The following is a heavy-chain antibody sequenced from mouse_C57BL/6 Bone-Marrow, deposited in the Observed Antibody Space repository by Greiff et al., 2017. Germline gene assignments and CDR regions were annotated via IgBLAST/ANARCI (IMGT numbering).Heavy chain of an antibody. J-gene: IGHJ4*01. CDR2: INPSNGGT. D-gene: IGHD2-1*01. CDR1: GYTFTSYW. Sequence: VQLQQPRTELVKPGASVKLSCKASGYTFTSYWMHWVKQRPGQGLEWIGNINPSNGGTNYNEKFKSKATLTGDKSSSTAYMQLSSLTSEDSAVYYGARSRGNYAYCYAMDYWGQGTSVTVSS. CDR3: ARSRGNYAYCYAMDY. V-gene: IGHV1-53*01.